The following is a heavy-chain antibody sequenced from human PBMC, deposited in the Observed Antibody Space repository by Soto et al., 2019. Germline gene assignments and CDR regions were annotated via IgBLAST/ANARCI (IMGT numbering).Heavy chain of an antibody. CDR2: IRSKAYGGTT. Sequence: PGGSLRLSCSASGVTFSSYAMHWVRQAPGKGLEWVGFIRSKAYGGTTEYAASVKGRFTISRDDSKSIAYLQMNSLKTEDTAVNYCTREVWQWLSRGISDYYYGMDVWGQGTTVTVSS. D-gene: IGHD6-19*01. V-gene: IGHV3-49*04. J-gene: IGHJ6*02. CDR1: GVTFSSYA. CDR3: TREVWQWLSRGISDYYYGMDV.